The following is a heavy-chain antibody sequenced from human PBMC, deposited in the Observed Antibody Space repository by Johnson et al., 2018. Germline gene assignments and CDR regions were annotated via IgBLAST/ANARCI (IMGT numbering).Heavy chain of an antibody. CDR1: GGSISSYY. V-gene: IGHV4-59*01. Sequence: QVQLQEAGPGLVKPSETLSLTCTVSGGSISSYYWSWIRQPPGKGLEWIGYIYYSGSINYNPSRKSRVTMSLDTSKKQFSLKLSSVTAADTAGYYCARGTTGATEGLDVWGKGTTVTVSS. D-gene: IGHD1-26*01. CDR2: IYYSGSI. J-gene: IGHJ6*04. CDR3: ARGTTGATEGLDV.